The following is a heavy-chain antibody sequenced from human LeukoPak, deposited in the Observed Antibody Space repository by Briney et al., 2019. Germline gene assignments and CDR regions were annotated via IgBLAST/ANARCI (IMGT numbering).Heavy chain of an antibody. V-gene: IGHV1-2*02. J-gene: IGHJ3*02. Sequence: ASVKVSCKASGYTFTGYYMHWVRQAPGQGLEWMGWINPNSGGANYAQKFQGRVTMTRDTSISTAYMELSRLRSDDTAVYYCAREAVGYCSSTSCSQGAFDIWGQGTMVTVSS. CDR3: AREAVGYCSSTSCSQGAFDI. CDR1: GYTFTGYY. CDR2: INPNSGGA. D-gene: IGHD2-2*01.